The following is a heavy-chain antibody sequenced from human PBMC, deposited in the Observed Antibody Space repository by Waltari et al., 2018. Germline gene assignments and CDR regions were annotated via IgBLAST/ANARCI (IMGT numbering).Heavy chain of an antibody. CDR2: INPNSGGT. V-gene: IGHV1-2*02. CDR3: ARDGGYCSSTSCYNLGIDY. Sequence: QVQLVQSGAEVKKPGASVKVSCKASGYTFTGYYMHWLRQAPGHGLEWMGWINPNSGGTNYAQKFQGRVTMTRDTSISTAYMELSRLRSDDTAVYYCARDGGYCSSTSCYNLGIDYWGQGTLVTVSS. J-gene: IGHJ4*02. D-gene: IGHD2-2*02. CDR1: GYTFTGYY.